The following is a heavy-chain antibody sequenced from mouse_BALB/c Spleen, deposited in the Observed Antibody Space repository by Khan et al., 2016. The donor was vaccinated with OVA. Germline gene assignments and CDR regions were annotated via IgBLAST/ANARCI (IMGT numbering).Heavy chain of an antibody. CDR2: INPHIGET. V-gene: IGHV1-20*02. D-gene: IGHD1-1*01. J-gene: IGHJ2*01. CDR1: GYSFTGYF. Sequence: VQLKQSGPELVKPGASVKISCKASGYSFTGYFMNWVMQSHGKSLEWIGRINPHIGETFYNQRFKGQATLTVDESSSTAHMELRSLASEDSAVYYCARIYGSDFDYWGQGTTLTVSS. CDR3: ARIYGSDFDY.